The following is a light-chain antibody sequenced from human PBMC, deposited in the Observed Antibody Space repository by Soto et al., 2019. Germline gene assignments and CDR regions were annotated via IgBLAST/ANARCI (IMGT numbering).Light chain of an antibody. Sequence: QSVLTQPASVSGSPGQSITISCTGTSSDVGGYNYVSWYQQHPGKAPKLMIYDVSNRPSGVSNRFPGSKSGNTASLTIFGLQAEDEADYYCSSYTSSSTLYVFGTGTKVTVL. CDR1: SSDVGGYNY. J-gene: IGLJ1*01. CDR2: DVS. V-gene: IGLV2-14*01. CDR3: SSYTSSSTLYV.